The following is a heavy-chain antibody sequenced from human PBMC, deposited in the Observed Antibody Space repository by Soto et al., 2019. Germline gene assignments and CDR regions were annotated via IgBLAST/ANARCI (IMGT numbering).Heavy chain of an antibody. V-gene: IGHV3-30*18. CDR1: GFTFSTNG. J-gene: IGHJ3*02. CDR2: ISYDGSST. CDR3: AKRFLEWSYDAFDI. Sequence: QVQLVESGGGVVQPARSLRLSCAASGFTFSTNGMVWVRQAPGKGLEWVGVISYDGSSTYQTDSVKGRFTISRDNSKNTLYLQMNSLRAEDTAVYYCAKRFLEWSYDAFDIWGRGTMVTVSS. D-gene: IGHD3-3*01.